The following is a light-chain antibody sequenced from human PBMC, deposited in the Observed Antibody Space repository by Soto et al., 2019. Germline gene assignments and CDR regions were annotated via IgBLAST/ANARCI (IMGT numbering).Light chain of an antibody. V-gene: IGKV1-33*01. CDR2: DAS. CDR1: QDISKF. J-gene: IGKJ3*01. CDR3: QQYENRPYT. Sequence: DIQMTQSPSSLSASIGDRVSFTCQVSQDISKFLNWYQHKLGQAPSLLIYDASKSQFGVPSRFSGSGSGTDFTFTISSLQPEDNATYYCQQYENRPYTFGPGTKVDIK.